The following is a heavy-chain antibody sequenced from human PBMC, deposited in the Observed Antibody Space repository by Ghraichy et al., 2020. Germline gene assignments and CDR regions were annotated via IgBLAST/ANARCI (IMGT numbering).Heavy chain of an antibody. Sequence: SQTLSLTCTVSGGSISSGGYYWSWIRQHPGKGLEWIGYIYYSGSTYSNPSLKGRVTISVDPSKNQFSRKLSSVTAADTAVYYCARGWGGKAAHFDYWGQGTLVTVSS. CDR3: ARGWGGKAAHFDY. CDR2: IYYSGST. J-gene: IGHJ4*02. D-gene: IGHD3-16*01. CDR1: GGSISSGGYY. V-gene: IGHV4-31*02.